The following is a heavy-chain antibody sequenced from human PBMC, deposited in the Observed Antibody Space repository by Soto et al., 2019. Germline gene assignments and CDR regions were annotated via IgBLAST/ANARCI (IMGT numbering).Heavy chain of an antibody. CDR2: IGSKTNNYAT. D-gene: IGHD6-19*01. J-gene: IGHJ4*02. CDR3: ARALRAVAELDY. V-gene: IGHV3-73*01. CDR1: GFTFSGSA. Sequence: GGSLRLSCAASGFTFSGSAMHWVRQASGKGLEWVGRIGSKTNNYATAYAAPVKGRFTISRDDSKNTAYLHTNSLKVEDTAVYYCARALRAVAELDYWGQGTLVTVSS.